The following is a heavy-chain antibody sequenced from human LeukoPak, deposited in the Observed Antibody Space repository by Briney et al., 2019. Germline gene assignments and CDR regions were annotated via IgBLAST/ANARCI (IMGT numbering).Heavy chain of an antibody. J-gene: IGHJ4*02. V-gene: IGHV5-51*01. CDR2: IHTGNSET. D-gene: IGHD3-22*01. Sequence: GGSLKISCQGSGYPFSDRWIGWVRPTPGKGLEWMGIIHTGNSETRYGPSHQGQVTISADESISTVYLQWSSLNASDTAMYFCAWDSGGYPDYWGRGTQVTVSS. CDR1: GYPFSDRW. CDR3: AWDSGGYPDY.